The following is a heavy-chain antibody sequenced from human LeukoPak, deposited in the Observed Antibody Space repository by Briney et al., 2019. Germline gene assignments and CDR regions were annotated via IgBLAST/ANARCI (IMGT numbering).Heavy chain of an antibody. CDR3: ARHLPFSYGGNSWGMGY. CDR1: GGSISSSSYY. J-gene: IGHJ4*02. D-gene: IGHD4-23*01. V-gene: IGHV4-39*01. Sequence: PSETLSLPCTVSGGSISSSSYYWGWIRQPPGKGLEWIGSIYYSGSTYYNPSLKSRVTISEDTSKNQFSLKLSSVTAADTAVYYCARHLPFSYGGNSWGMGYWGQGTLVTVSS. CDR2: IYYSGST.